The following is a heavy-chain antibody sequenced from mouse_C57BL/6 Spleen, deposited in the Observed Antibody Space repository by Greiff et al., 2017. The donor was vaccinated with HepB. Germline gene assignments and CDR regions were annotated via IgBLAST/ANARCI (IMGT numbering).Heavy chain of an antibody. CDR3: ASESLRLRLYAMDY. CDR2: IHPNSGST. V-gene: IGHV1-64*01. D-gene: IGHD1-3*01. J-gene: IGHJ4*01. CDR1: GYTFTSYW. Sequence: QVQLQQPGAELVKPGASVKLSCKASGYTFTSYWMHWVKQRPGQGLEWIGMIHPNSGSTNYNEKFKSKATLTVDKSSSTAYMQLSSLTSEDSAVYYCASESLRLRLYAMDYWGQGTSVTVSS.